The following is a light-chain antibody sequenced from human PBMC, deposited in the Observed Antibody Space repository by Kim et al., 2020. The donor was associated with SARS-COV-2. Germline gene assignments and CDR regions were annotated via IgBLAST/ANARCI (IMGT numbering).Light chain of an antibody. Sequence: QTAALTCTGNRNNVANEGAAWLQQHQGHPPNLLSYRNNNRPSGISERVSASRSGDTASLTITGLQPEDEADYYCSAWDSSLSTWVFGGGTQLTVL. V-gene: IGLV10-54*01. J-gene: IGLJ3*02. CDR1: RNNVANEG. CDR3: SAWDSSLSTWV. CDR2: RNN.